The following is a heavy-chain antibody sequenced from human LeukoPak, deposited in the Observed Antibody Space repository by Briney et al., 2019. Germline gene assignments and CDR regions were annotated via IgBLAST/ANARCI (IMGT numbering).Heavy chain of an antibody. J-gene: IGHJ6*02. Sequence: GGSLRLSCAASGFTFSSYDMYWVRQTPGKGLEWVAVVSYDGSHTYYADSVRGRFTISRDNSKNTLFLQMNSLRAEDTAVYYCARERHYYDSSGYSLYYYYGMDVWGQGTTVTVSS. CDR1: GFTFSSYD. D-gene: IGHD3-22*01. CDR3: ARERHYYDSSGYSLYYYYGMDV. CDR2: VSYDGSHT. V-gene: IGHV3-30-3*01.